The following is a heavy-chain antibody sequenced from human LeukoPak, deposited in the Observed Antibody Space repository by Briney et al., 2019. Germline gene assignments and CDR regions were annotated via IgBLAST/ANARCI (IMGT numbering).Heavy chain of an antibody. J-gene: IGHJ4*02. D-gene: IGHD3-10*01. CDR1: GYTLTELS. CDR3: ATEGKMVRGVYTDF. Sequence: GASETVSCKVSGYTLTELSIHWERQAPGKALEWRGRFDPEYGETLYAKKFQGRVTMTADTSTDTAYMELSSLRSEDTAVYYCATEGKMVRGVYTDFWGQGTLVTVSS. V-gene: IGHV1-24*01. CDR2: FDPEYGET.